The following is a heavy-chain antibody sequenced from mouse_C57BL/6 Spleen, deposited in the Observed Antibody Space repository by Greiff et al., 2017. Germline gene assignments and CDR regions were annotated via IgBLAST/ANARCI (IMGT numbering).Heavy chain of an antibody. CDR2: ISGGGGNT. Sequence: EVKLMESGGGLVKPGGSLKLSCAASGFTFSSYTMSWVRQTPETRLEWVATISGGGGNTYYPDSVKGRFTISRDNAKNTLYLQMSSLRSEDTALYYCARDGYGSSFDYFDYWGQGTTLTVSS. J-gene: IGHJ2*01. CDR1: GFTFSSYT. V-gene: IGHV5-9*01. CDR3: ARDGYGSSFDYFDY. D-gene: IGHD1-1*01.